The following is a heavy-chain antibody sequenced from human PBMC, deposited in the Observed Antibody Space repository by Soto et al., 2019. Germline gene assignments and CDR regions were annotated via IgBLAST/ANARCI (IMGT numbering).Heavy chain of an antibody. Sequence: GGSLRLSCAASGFTFSSYWMHWVRQAPGKGLVWVSRINSDGSSTSYADSVKGRFTISRDNAKNTLYLQMNSLRAEDTAVYYCASSSGWHYFDYWGQGTLVTVSS. CDR3: ASSSGWHYFDY. V-gene: IGHV3-74*01. CDR1: GFTFSSYW. J-gene: IGHJ4*02. CDR2: INSDGSST. D-gene: IGHD6-19*01.